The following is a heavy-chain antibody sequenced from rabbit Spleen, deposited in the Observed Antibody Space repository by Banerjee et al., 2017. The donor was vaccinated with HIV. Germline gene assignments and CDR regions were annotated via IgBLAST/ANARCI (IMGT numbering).Heavy chain of an antibody. D-gene: IGHD1-1*01. CDR2: IYTGGSDVA. V-gene: IGHV1S40*01. J-gene: IGHJ4*01. CDR1: GFVLSNSYY. CDR3: ARDTGSGHYIDAYFDL. Sequence: SLEESGGDLVKPGASLTLSCTASGFVLSNSYYMCWVRQAPGKGLEWIGCIYTGGSDVAYYANWAKGRFTISRTSSTTVTLQMTSLTAADTATYFCARDTGSGHYIDAYFDLWGPGTLVTVS.